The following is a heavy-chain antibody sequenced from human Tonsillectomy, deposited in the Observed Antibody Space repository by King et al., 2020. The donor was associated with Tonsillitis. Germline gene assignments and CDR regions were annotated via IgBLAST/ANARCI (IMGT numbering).Heavy chain of an antibody. Sequence: QLQESGPGLVKPSETLSLTCTVSGGSISSYYWSWIRQPPGKGLEWIGYIYYSGSTNCNPSLKSRVTISVDTSKNQFSLKLSSVTAADTAVYYCAGNYYDSSGYRNYWYFDLWGRGTLVTVSS. D-gene: IGHD3-22*01. CDR1: GGSISSYY. J-gene: IGHJ2*01. V-gene: IGHV4-59*08. CDR2: IYYSGST. CDR3: AGNYYDSSGYRNYWYFDL.